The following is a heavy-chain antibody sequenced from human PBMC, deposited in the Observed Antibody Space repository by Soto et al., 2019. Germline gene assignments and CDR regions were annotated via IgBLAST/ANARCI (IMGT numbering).Heavy chain of an antibody. Sequence: GASVKVSSKASGYSFNTYAITWLRHAPGQGLEWMGWISGYNGNTNYAQTLQGRGTMTTDTSTSTAYLELRSLRSDDTAVYYCARDERGTCTSSICYYFDYWGQGNLVTGS. D-gene: IGHD2-2*01. CDR3: ARDERGTCTSSICYYFDY. V-gene: IGHV1-18*01. CDR1: GYSFNTYA. CDR2: ISGYNGNT. J-gene: IGHJ4*02.